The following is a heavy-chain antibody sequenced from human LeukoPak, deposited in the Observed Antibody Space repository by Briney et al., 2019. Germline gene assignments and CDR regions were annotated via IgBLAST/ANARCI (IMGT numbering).Heavy chain of an antibody. CDR1: GGSISSNSYY. V-gene: IGHV4-39*07. CDR2: IYYNGST. CDR3: ARDRDY. J-gene: IGHJ4*01. Sequence: SETLSLTCTVSGGSISSNSYYWGWIRQAPGKGLEWIGTIYYNGSTYYNPSLKSRVTLSVDTSKDQFSLKLTSVTAADTAVYYCARDRDYWGHGTLVTVSS.